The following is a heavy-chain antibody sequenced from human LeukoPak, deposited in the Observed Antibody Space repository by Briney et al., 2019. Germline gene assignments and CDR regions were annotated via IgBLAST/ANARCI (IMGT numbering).Heavy chain of an antibody. CDR3: ARDLISGPATHDS. Sequence: GGSLRLSCAASGFTFNSYAMSWVRQAPGRGLEWVSGISISGGSTYYADSVKGRFTVSRDNSKNTLSLQMNSLRVEDTAVYYCARDLISGPATHDSWGQGALVTVSS. V-gene: IGHV3-23*01. CDR2: ISISGGST. D-gene: IGHD2-15*01. J-gene: IGHJ4*02. CDR1: GFTFNSYA.